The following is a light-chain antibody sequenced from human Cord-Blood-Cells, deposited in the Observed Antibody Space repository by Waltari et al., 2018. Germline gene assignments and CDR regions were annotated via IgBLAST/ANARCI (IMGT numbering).Light chain of an antibody. CDR3: QQYYSYPST. J-gene: IGKJ1*01. Sequence: AIRMTQSPSSFSASTGDRVPITCRASQGISSYLAWYQQKPGKAPKLLIYAASTLQSGVPSRFSGSGSGTDFTLTISCLQSEDFATYYCQQYYSYPSTFGQGTKVEIK. CDR1: QGISSY. CDR2: AAS. V-gene: IGKV1-8*01.